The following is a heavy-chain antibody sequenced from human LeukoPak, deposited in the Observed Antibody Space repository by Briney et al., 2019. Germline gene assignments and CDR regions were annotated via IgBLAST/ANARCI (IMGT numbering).Heavy chain of an antibody. V-gene: IGHV3-23*01. J-gene: IGHJ4*02. CDR2: ITGSGDYT. D-gene: IGHD6-6*01. CDR3: AKVNPYSSSSKGRFDY. CDR1: GLTFSTYA. Sequence: GGSLRLSCAASGLTFSTYAMSWVRQAPGRGLEWVSTITGSGDYTYYADSVKGRFTISRDNSKNTLYLQMNRLRAEDTAVYYCAKVNPYSSSSKGRFDYWGQGTLVTVSS.